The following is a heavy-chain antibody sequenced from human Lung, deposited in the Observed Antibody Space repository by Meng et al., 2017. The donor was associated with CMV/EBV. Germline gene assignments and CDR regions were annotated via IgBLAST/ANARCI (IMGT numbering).Heavy chain of an antibody. CDR2: INPNSGGT. J-gene: IGHJ6*02. CDR3: ARGGGYSSSSAYGMDV. CDR1: GYTFTGYY. D-gene: IGHD6-6*01. V-gene: IGHV1-2*02. Sequence: ASXXVSCKASGYTFTGYYMHWVRQAPGQGLEWMGWINPNSGGTNYAQKFQGRVTMTRDTSISTAYMELSRLRSDDTAVYYCARGGGYSSSSAYGMDVWGQGTAVTVSS.